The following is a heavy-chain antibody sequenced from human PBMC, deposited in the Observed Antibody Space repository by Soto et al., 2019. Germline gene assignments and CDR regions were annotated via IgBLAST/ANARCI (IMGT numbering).Heavy chain of an antibody. CDR2: TSYDGSNN. CDR1: GFTFSSYV. V-gene: IGHV3-33*05. CDR3: ARWGTTGGLDV. Sequence: QVQLVESGGGVVQPGTSLRLSCVGSGFTFSSYVIHWVRQAPGKGLEWVALTSYDGSNNFYGDSVKGRFTISRHNSRNTVELQMDSLKFEDRGLYYCARWGTTGGLDVWGQGTLVSVS. D-gene: IGHD3-16*01. J-gene: IGHJ4*02.